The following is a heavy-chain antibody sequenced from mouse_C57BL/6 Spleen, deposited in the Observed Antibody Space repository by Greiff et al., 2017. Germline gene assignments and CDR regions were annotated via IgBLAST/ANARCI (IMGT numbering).Heavy chain of an antibody. V-gene: IGHV1-59*01. CDR3: AKGGGSSPWYCDV. J-gene: IGHJ1*03. D-gene: IGHD1-1*01. Sequence: QVQLQQPGAELVRPGTSVKLSCKASGYTFPSYWMHWVKQRPGQGLEWIGVIDPSDSYTNYNQKFKGKATLTVDTSSSTAYMQLSILTSENSAGYYWAKGGGSSPWYCDVWGTGTTVTVSS. CDR2: IDPSDSYT. CDR1: GYTFPSYW.